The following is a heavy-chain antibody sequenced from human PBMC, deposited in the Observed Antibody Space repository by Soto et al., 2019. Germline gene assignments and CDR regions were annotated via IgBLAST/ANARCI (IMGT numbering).Heavy chain of an antibody. CDR1: GFTFSSYA. D-gene: IGHD2-2*02. Sequence: LILSCAASGFTFSSYAMSWVRQAPGKGLEWVSAISGSGGSTYYTDSVKGRFTISRDNSKNTLYLQMNSLRAEDTAVYYCAKNPTWGVVPAAIRGWFDPWGQGTLVTAPQ. V-gene: IGHV3-23*01. CDR3: AKNPTWGVVPAAIRGWFDP. J-gene: IGHJ5*02. CDR2: ISGSGGST.